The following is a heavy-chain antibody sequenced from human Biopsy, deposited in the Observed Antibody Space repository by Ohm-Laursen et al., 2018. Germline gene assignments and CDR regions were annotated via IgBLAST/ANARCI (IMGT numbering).Heavy chain of an antibody. CDR2: IYTSGSP. D-gene: IGHD1-26*01. CDR1: GDSINNYY. CDR3: ARGTGRYYVHGAFDI. J-gene: IGHJ3*02. V-gene: IGHV4-4*07. Sequence: SQTLSLTCTVSGDSINNYYWSWIRQPAGKGLEWIGRIYTSGSPNYNLSLESRVTMSIDTSKNQFSLNLRSVTAADTAVYYCARGTGRYYVHGAFDIWGQGTVVTVSS.